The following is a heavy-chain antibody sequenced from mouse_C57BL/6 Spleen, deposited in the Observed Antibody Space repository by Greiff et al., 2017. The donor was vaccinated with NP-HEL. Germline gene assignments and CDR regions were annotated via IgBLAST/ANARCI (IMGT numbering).Heavy chain of an antibody. CDR3: ARLAVVATGFDY. V-gene: IGHV1-69*01. D-gene: IGHD1-1*01. CDR2: IDPSDSYT. CDR1: GYTFTSYW. Sequence: VQLQQPGAELVMPGASVKLSCKASGYTFTSYWMHWVKQRPGQGLEWIGEIDPSDSYTNYNQKFKGKSTLTVDKSSSTAYMQLSSLTSEDSAVYYCARLAVVATGFDYWGQGTTLTVSS. J-gene: IGHJ2*01.